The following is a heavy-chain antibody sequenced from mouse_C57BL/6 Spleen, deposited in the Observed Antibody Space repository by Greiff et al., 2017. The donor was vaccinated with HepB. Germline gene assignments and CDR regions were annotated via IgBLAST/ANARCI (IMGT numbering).Heavy chain of an antibody. J-gene: IGHJ4*01. Sequence: VQLQQSGAELVKPGASVKISCKASGYAFSSYWMNWVKQRPGKGLEWIGQIYPGDGDTNYNGKFKGKATLTADKSSSTAYMQLSSLTSEDSAVYFCASQRYYYGSSFYAMDYWGQGTSVTVSS. V-gene: IGHV1-80*01. CDR1: GYAFSSYW. D-gene: IGHD1-1*01. CDR2: IYPGDGDT. CDR3: ASQRYYYGSSFYAMDY.